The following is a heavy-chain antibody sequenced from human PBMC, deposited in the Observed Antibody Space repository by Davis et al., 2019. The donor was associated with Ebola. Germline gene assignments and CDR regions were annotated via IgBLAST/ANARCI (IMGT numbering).Heavy chain of an antibody. D-gene: IGHD2-2*01. CDR2: IWYDGSGQ. J-gene: IGHJ4*02. CDR3: ARAPYCSITTCPYYFDY. CDR1: GFTFRTYG. Sequence: GESLKISCAASGFTFRTYGMNWVRQAPGKGLEWVAVIWYDGSGQFYADSVKGRFTISRDNSKNTLYLQMHSLRAEDTAMYYCARAPYCSITTCPYYFDYWGQGTLVTVSS. V-gene: IGHV3-33*01.